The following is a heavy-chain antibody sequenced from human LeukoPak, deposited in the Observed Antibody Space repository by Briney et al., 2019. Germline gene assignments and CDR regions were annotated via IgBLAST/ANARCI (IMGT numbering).Heavy chain of an antibody. V-gene: IGHV4-39*01. CDR3: ASYYGSGSYYMDV. CDR2: IFYSGST. CDR1: GGSISSSRYS. J-gene: IGHJ6*03. Sequence: SETLSLTCTVSGGSISSSRYSWGWIRQPPGKGLEWVGSIFYSGSTYYSVSLMSRVTISVDMSKNQFSLKLTSLTAADTAVYYCASYYGSGSYYMDVWGKGTTVTVSS. D-gene: IGHD3-10*01.